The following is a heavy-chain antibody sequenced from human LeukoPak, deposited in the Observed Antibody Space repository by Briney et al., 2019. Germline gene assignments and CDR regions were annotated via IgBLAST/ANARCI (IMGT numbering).Heavy chain of an antibody. Sequence: GGSLRLSCAASGFTFSSYGMSWVRQAPGKGLEWVSSISGSGGTTYYADSVKGRFTISRDNSKNTLYLQMNSLRADDTAVYTCAKDPPTVMANAFHIWGQGTMVTVS. D-gene: IGHD5-18*01. CDR3: AKDPPTVMANAFHI. CDR1: GFTFSSYG. CDR2: ISGSGGTT. J-gene: IGHJ3*02. V-gene: IGHV3-23*01.